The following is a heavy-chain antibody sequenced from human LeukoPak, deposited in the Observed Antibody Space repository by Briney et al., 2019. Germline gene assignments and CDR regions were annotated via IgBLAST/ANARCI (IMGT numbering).Heavy chain of an antibody. CDR2: ISWNSGSI. D-gene: IGHD5-18*01. Sequence: GGSLRLSCAASGFTFDDYAMHWVRHAPGKGLEWGAGISWNSGSIGYADSVKGRFTISRDNAKNSLYLQMNSLRAEDTALYYCAKDMFGYRYGPGNYWGQGTLVTVSS. CDR3: AKDMFGYRYGPGNY. J-gene: IGHJ4*02. V-gene: IGHV3-9*01. CDR1: GFTFDDYA.